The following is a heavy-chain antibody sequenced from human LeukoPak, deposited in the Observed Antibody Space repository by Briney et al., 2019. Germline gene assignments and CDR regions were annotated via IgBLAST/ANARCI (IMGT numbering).Heavy chain of an antibody. CDR3: ARVRSVVPAATKLYYFDY. CDR2: INHSGST. Sequence: PSETLSLTCAVYGGSFSGYYWSWIRQPPGKGLEWIGEINHSGSTNYNPSLKSRVTISVDTSKNQFSLKLSSVTAADTAVYYCARVRSVVPAATKLYYFDYWGQGTLVTVSS. CDR1: GGSFSGYY. J-gene: IGHJ4*02. V-gene: IGHV4-34*01. D-gene: IGHD2-2*01.